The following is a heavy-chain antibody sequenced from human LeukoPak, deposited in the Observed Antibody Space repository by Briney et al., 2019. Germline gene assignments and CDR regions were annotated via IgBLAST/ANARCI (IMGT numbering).Heavy chain of an antibody. CDR2: IWYDGSNK. CDR1: GFTFSSYG. Sequence: PGGSLRLSCAASGFTFSSYGMHWVRQAPGKGLEWVAVIWYDGSNKYYTDSVKGRFTISRDNSKSTLYLQMNSLRADDTAVYYCARDEGVSFDYWGQGILVTVSS. CDR3: ARDEGVSFDY. J-gene: IGHJ4*02. V-gene: IGHV3-33*01.